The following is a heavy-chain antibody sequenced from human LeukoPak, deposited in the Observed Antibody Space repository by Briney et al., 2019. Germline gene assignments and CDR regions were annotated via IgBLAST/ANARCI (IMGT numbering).Heavy chain of an antibody. Sequence: GGSLRLSCAASGFTFSSYGMNWVRQAPGKGLEGVSSITSNSFIYFADSVKGRFTISRDNAKTSLYLQMNSLRAEDTAVYYCTRDRGFCTGATCHPNDYWGQGTLVTVSS. CDR1: GFTFSSYG. CDR2: ITSNSFI. J-gene: IGHJ4*02. D-gene: IGHD2-8*02. CDR3: TRDRGFCTGATCHPNDY. V-gene: IGHV3-21*01.